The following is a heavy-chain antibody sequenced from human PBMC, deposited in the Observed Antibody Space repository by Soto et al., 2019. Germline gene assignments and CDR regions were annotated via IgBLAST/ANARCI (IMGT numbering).Heavy chain of an antibody. Sequence: PSETLSLTCAVYGGSFSGYYWSWIRQPPGKGLEWIGEINHSGSTNYNPSLKSRVTISVDTSKNQFSLKLSSVTAADTAVHYCARGSSSPFFASWGNAFDIWGQGTMVT. CDR2: INHSGST. V-gene: IGHV4-34*01. D-gene: IGHD7-27*01. J-gene: IGHJ3*02. CDR1: GGSFSGYY. CDR3: ARGSSSPFFASWGNAFDI.